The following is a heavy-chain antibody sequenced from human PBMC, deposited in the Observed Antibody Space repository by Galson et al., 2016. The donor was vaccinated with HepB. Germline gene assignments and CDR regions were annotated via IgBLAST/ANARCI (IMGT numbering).Heavy chain of an antibody. J-gene: IGHJ4*02. Sequence: SLRLSCAASGFVVSSNYMTWVRQAPGKGLEWVSLIYSDDSTYYAESVKGRFTISRDNSKNTLYLQMNSLRAEDTAVYYCARGGYSDYQRYQLFDYWGQGTLVTVSS. CDR2: IYSDDST. V-gene: IGHV3-53*01. D-gene: IGHD5-12*01. CDR3: ARGGYSDYQRYQLFDY. CDR1: GFVVSSNY.